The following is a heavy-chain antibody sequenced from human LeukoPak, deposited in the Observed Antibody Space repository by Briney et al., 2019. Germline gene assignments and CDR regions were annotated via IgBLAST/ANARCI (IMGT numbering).Heavy chain of an antibody. Sequence: GGSLRLSCAASRLTFSSYGMHWVRQAPGKGLEWVAFIRFDGSNKYYADSVKGRFTISRDNSKNTLYLQMNSLRPEDTAVYYCATAFIAVAGANFQHWGQGTLVTVSS. CDR1: RLTFSSYG. CDR2: IRFDGSNK. CDR3: ATAFIAVAGANFQH. J-gene: IGHJ1*01. D-gene: IGHD6-19*01. V-gene: IGHV3-30*02.